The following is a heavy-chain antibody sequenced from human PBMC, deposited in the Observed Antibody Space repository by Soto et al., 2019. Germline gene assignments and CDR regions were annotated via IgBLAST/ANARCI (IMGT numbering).Heavy chain of an antibody. Sequence: GESLKISCKGSGYSFTSYWLGWVRQMPGKGLEWMGIIYPGDSDTRYSPSFQGQVTISADKSISTAYLQLSSLKASDTAMYYCAIEGAAAGTGGRYNWFDPWGQGTLVTVSS. CDR2: IYPGDSDT. J-gene: IGHJ5*02. V-gene: IGHV5-51*01. D-gene: IGHD6-13*01. CDR3: AIEGAAAGTGGRYNWFDP. CDR1: GYSFTSYW.